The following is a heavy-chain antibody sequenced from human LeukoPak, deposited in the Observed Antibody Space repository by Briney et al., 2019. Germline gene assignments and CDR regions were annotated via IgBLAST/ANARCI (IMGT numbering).Heavy chain of an antibody. J-gene: IGHJ4*02. CDR3: ARLAVTGEDDSFDY. V-gene: IGHV3-48*03. D-gene: IGHD6-19*01. Sequence: PGGSLRLSCAASGFTFNTYEMNWVRQAPGKGLEWVSYISSSGSTVYYADSVKGRFTISRDNAKNSLYLQMNSLRAEDTAVYYCARLAVTGEDDSFDYWGQGTLVTVSS. CDR1: GFTFNTYE. CDR2: ISSSGSTV.